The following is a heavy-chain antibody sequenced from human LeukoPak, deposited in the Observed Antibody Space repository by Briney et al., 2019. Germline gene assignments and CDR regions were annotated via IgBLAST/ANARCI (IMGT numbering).Heavy chain of an antibody. CDR3: ARVPLYDSSGYYDRDSNFDY. V-gene: IGHV1-2*02. CDR2: INPTSGGT. CDR1: GYTFPGYY. D-gene: IGHD3-22*01. Sequence: GASVKVSCKASGYTFPGYYMHWVRQAPGQGLEWMGWINPTSGGTNYAQKFQGRVTMTRDTSISTAYMELSRLRSDDTAVYYCARVPLYDSSGYYDRDSNFDYWGQGTLVTVSS. J-gene: IGHJ4*02.